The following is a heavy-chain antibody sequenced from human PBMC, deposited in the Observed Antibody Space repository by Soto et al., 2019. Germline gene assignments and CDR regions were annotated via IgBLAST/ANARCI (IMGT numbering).Heavy chain of an antibody. D-gene: IGHD1-26*01. J-gene: IGHJ4*02. V-gene: IGHV4-4*07. CDR3: ARESGSYNDY. CDR2: IFTSGST. Sequence: SETLSLTCTVSGGSISSYYWNWIRQPAGKGLGWIGRIFTSGSTNYNPSLKSRVTMSVDTSKNQLSLKLSSVTAADTAVYYCARESGSYNDYWGQGTMVTVSS. CDR1: GGSISSYY.